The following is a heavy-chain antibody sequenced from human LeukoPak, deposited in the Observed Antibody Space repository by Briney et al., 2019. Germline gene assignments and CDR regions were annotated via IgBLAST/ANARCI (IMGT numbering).Heavy chain of an antibody. Sequence: SETLSLTCTVSGGSISSYYWSWIRQPPGKGLEWIGYIYYSGSTNYNPSLKSRVTISVDTSKNQFSLKLSSVTAADTAVYYCARHGRILEWLGYFDYWGQGTLVTVSS. CDR2: IYYSGST. J-gene: IGHJ4*02. CDR1: GGSISSYY. CDR3: ARHGRILEWLGYFDY. D-gene: IGHD3-3*01. V-gene: IGHV4-59*08.